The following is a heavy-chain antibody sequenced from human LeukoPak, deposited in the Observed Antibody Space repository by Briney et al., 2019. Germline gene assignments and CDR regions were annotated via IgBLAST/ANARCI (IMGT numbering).Heavy chain of an antibody. CDR1: GYTFTDYY. Sequence: ASVKVSCKASGYTFTDYYMHWVPQAPGQGLEWMGWINLNSGDTKHAQKFQGRVTMTRDMSITTAYMELSRLRSDDSAVYYCARGPLIEFNYGITFDYWGQGTLVTVSS. CDR3: ARGPLIEFNYGITFDY. J-gene: IGHJ4*02. V-gene: IGHV1-2*02. D-gene: IGHD3-10*01. CDR2: INLNSGDT.